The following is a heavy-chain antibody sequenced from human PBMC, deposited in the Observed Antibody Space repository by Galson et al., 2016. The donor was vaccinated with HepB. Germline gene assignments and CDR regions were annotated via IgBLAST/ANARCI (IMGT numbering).Heavy chain of an antibody. CDR3: ARFYYGDYGRFDP. J-gene: IGHJ5*02. V-gene: IGHV4-30-4*01. CDR2: IYYSRIS. Sequence: TLSLTCTVSAGSISSGDYYWSWIRQPPVKGLEWVGYIYYSRISYYMASLKRRATMSVDTSNNQFSLKLTSVTAADTAVYYCARFYYGDYGRFDPWGQGILVTVSS. D-gene: IGHD4-17*01. CDR1: AGSISSGDYY.